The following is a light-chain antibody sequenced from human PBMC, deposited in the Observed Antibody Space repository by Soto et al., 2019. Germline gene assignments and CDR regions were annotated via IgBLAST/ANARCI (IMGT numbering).Light chain of an antibody. CDR1: ESISSSY. CDR3: QQYGGSPRT. Sequence: EIVLTQSPGTLSLSPGERATLSCRASESISSSYLAWYQQRPGQAPRLLIYGASTRATGIPDRFSGSGSGTDFTLTISRLEPEDSAVYYCQQYGGSPRTFGQGTKMEIK. CDR2: GAS. V-gene: IGKV3-20*01. J-gene: IGKJ1*01.